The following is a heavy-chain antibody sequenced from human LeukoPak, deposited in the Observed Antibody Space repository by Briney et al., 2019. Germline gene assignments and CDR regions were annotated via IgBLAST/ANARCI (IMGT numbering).Heavy chain of an antibody. Sequence: GGSLRLSCAASGFTLSGYGMNWVRQAPGKGLEWVSYISSSTRIIYYADSVKGRFTISRDNAKNSVYLQMNSLRAEDTAVYHCARDRDYYASGSYYRYWGQGTLVTVSS. J-gene: IGHJ4*02. D-gene: IGHD3-10*01. CDR2: ISSSTRII. CDR3: ARDRDYYASGSYYRY. V-gene: IGHV3-48*04. CDR1: GFTLSGYG.